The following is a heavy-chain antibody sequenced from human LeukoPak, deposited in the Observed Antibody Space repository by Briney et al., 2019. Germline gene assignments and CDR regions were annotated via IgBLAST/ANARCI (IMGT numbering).Heavy chain of an antibody. V-gene: IGHV4-39*01. D-gene: IGHD5-24*01. Sequence: SETLSLTCTVSGGSIGSSSYYWGWIRQPPGKGLEWIGSIYYSGSTYYNPSLKSRVTISVDTSKNQFSLKLSSVTAADTAVYYCARLGDGYNSIIDYWGQGTLVTVSS. J-gene: IGHJ4*02. CDR2: IYYSGST. CDR3: ARLGDGYNSIIDY. CDR1: GGSIGSSSYY.